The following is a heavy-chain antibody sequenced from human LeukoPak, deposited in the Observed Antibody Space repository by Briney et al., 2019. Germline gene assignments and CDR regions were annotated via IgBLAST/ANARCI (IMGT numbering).Heavy chain of an antibody. CDR2: IYYSGST. V-gene: IGHV4-31*03. J-gene: IGHJ6*02. Sequence: SETLSLTCTVSGGSISSGGYYWSWIRQHPGKGLEWIGYIYYSGSTHYNPSLKSRVTISVDTSKNQFSLKLSSVTAADTAVYYCARDLVINYYYGMDVWGQGTTVTVSS. D-gene: IGHD3-22*01. CDR3: ARDLVINYYYGMDV. CDR1: GGSISSGGYY.